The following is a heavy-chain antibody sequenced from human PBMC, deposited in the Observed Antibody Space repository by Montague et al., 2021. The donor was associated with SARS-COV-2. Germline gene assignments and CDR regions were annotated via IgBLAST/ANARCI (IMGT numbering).Heavy chain of an antibody. CDR2: MLNNGIT. V-gene: IGHV4-4*07. J-gene: IGHJ3*02. CDR1: GGSINSYL. Sequence: SETLSLTCTVSGGSINSYLWSWIRQPAGKRLEWIGRMLNNGITKYNPSLNSRVTVSLDTSKNQLYLKLYSVTAADTAVHYCAIRSREPLGFDIWGQGTKITVSS. CDR3: AIRSREPLGFDI. D-gene: IGHD1-26*01.